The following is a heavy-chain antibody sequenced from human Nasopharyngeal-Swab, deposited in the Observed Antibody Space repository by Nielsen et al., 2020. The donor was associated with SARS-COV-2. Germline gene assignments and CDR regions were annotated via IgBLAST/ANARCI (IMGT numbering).Heavy chain of an antibody. CDR1: GFTFSTSV. CDR3: AKGLAAARPCYFDY. V-gene: IGHV3-23*01. J-gene: IGHJ4*02. CDR2: ISGAGTST. D-gene: IGHD6-6*01. Sequence: GESLKISCAASGFTFSTSVMSWVRQAPGEGLEWVSAISGAGTSTYYADSVKGRFTISRDNSKNTLYLQLNSLRVEDTAVYYCAKGLAAARPCYFDYWGQGILVTVSS.